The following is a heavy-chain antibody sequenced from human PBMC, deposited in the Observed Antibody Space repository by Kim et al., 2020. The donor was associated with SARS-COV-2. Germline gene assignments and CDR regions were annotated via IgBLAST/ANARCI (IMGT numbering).Heavy chain of an antibody. CDR2: ISSSSSNT. Sequence: GGSLRLSCAASGFTFSSYSMNWVRQAPGKGLEWVSPISSSSSNTYYADSVKGRFTISRDNSKNTLYLQMNSLRAEDTAVYYCANGRYNGWGDYVIWG. D-gene: IGHD3-16*01. J-gene: IGHJ3*02. CDR3: ANGRYNGWGDYVI. V-gene: IGHV3-21*04. CDR1: GFTFSSYS.